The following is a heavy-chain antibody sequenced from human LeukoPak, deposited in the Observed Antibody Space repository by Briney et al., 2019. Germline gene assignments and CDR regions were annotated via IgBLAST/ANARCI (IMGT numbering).Heavy chain of an antibody. D-gene: IGHD4-17*01. V-gene: IGHV3-64D*09. Sequence: PGGSLRLSCSASGFSFSAYAMHWVRQAPGEGLEYVSGISSSGGSTSYPDSLKGRFTISRDNSKNTLYLQMNSLRVEDTAVYYCVKPIMGDYVPFDHWGQGILVTVSS. CDR3: VKPIMGDYVPFDH. CDR1: GFSFSAYA. CDR2: ISSSGGST. J-gene: IGHJ4*02.